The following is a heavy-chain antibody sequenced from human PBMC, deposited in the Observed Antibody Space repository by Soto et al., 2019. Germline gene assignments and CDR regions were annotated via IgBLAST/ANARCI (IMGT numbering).Heavy chain of an antibody. J-gene: IGHJ6*02. D-gene: IGHD2-21*02. Sequence: QVRLQESGPGLVKPSETLSLTCTVSGGSISSYYWSWIRQPPGKGLEWIGYMYNTGSTVYNPSLMSRVTISVDTSKNQFYLKVNSVTAADTAVYYCARDLWGYCGTDCYPLDVWGQGTTVTVSS. V-gene: IGHV4-59*01. CDR1: GGSISSYY. CDR2: MYNTGST. CDR3: ARDLWGYCGTDCYPLDV.